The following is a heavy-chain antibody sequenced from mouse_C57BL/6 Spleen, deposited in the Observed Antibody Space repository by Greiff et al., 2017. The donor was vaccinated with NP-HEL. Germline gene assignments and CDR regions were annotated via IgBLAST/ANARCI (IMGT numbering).Heavy chain of an antibody. CDR1: GFTFTDYY. Sequence: EVKLVESGGGLVQPGGSLSLSCAASGFTFTDYYMSWVRQPPGKALEWLGFIRNKANGYTTEYSASVKGRFTISRDNSQSILYLQMNALRAEDSATYYCARKGLYYGPLWYFDVWGTGTTVTVSS. J-gene: IGHJ1*03. V-gene: IGHV7-3*01. CDR2: IRNKANGYTT. CDR3: ARKGLYYGPLWYFDV. D-gene: IGHD1-1*01.